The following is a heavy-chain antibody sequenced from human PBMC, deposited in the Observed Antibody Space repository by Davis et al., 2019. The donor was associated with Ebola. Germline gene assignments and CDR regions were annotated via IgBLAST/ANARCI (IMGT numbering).Heavy chain of an antibody. J-gene: IGHJ4*02. CDR3: ARGIHINSGSYYGY. V-gene: IGHV3-30-3*01. CDR1: GFTFSSYA. CDR2: LSYDGSNK. D-gene: IGHD1-26*01. Sequence: GESLKISCAASGFTFSSYAMHWVRQAPGKGLEWVAVLSYDGSNKYYADSVKGRFTISRDNSKNTRYLQMNSRRAEDTAVYYCARGIHINSGSYYGYWGQGTLVTVSS.